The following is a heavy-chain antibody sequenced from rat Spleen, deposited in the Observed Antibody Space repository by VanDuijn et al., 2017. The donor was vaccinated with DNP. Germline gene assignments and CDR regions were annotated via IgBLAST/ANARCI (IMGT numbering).Heavy chain of an antibody. D-gene: IGHD1-2*01. Sequence: VQLKESGPGLVQPSQTLSLTCTVSGFSLTSYNVHWVRQPIGKGLEWMGVMWTGGNTDYNSVLKSRLSISRDTSKSQVFLKMNSLQTEDIATYYCARDRYYSSYGVMDAWGQGTSVTVSS. V-gene: IGHV2-30*01. J-gene: IGHJ4*01. CDR1: GFSLTSYN. CDR3: ARDRYYSSYGVMDA. CDR2: MWTGGNT.